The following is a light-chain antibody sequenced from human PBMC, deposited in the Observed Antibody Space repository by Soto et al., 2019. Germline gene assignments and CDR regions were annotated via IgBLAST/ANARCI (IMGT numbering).Light chain of an antibody. Sequence: QAVVTQPASVSGSRGQSITISCTGTSSDVAIYNHVSWYQHHPGKAPILIIYELTNRPSGVPDRFSGSRSGSTASLTISGLQAEDDADYYCCFFGGNSYVFGTGTKVTVL. CDR2: ELT. CDR3: CFFGGNSYV. CDR1: SSDVAIYNH. V-gene: IGLV2-14*01. J-gene: IGLJ1*01.